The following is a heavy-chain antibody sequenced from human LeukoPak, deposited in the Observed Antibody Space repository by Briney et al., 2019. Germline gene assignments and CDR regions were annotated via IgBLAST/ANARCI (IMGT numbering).Heavy chain of an antibody. J-gene: IGHJ3*02. V-gene: IGHV4-34*01. D-gene: IGHD6-13*01. CDR3: ASRLAAADHDAFDI. CDR2: INHSGST. CDR1: SGSFSGYY. Sequence: SETLSLTCAVYSGSFSGYYWSWIRQPPGKGLEWIGEINHSGSTNYNPSLKSRVTISVDTSKNQFSLKLSSVTAADTAVYYCASRLAAADHDAFDIWGQGTMVTVSS.